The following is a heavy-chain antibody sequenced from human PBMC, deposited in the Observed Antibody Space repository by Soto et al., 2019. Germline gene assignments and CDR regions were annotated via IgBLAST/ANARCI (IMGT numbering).Heavy chain of an antibody. CDR2: IDPSNSYI. Sequence: GESLKISCQGSGYSFTTHWITWVRQTPGKGLGWMGRIDPSNSYINYSPSFQGRVTISVDRSISTAYLQWSRLKASDNAIYYCARRLSGPKEEYNAYYFYGLDVWGQGTKVTVSS. CDR3: ARRLSGPKEEYNAYYFYGLDV. D-gene: IGHD1-1*01. CDR1: GYSFTTHW. V-gene: IGHV5-10-1*01. J-gene: IGHJ6*02.